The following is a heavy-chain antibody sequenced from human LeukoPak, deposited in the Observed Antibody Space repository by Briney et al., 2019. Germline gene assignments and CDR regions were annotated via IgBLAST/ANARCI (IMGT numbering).Heavy chain of an antibody. CDR3: ARAQDGYFTS. J-gene: IGHJ5*02. Sequence: SQTLSLTCAISGDVVFSNRVTWNWIRQSPSRGLEWLGRTYYRSRWSNDYAASVKSRIMINPDTSKKQFSLQLNSVTPEDTAVYYCARAQDGYFTSWGQGTLVTVSS. CDR2: TYYRSRWSN. CDR1: GDVVFSNRVT. D-gene: IGHD3-3*01. V-gene: IGHV6-1*01.